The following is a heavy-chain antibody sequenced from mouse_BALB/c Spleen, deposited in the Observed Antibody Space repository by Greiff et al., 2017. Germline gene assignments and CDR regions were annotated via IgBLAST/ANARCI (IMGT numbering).Heavy chain of an antibody. V-gene: IGHV2-9*02. J-gene: IGHJ3*01. CDR2: IWAGGST. D-gene: IGHD2-1*01. Sequence: QVQLKESGPGLVAPSQSLSITCTVSGFSLTSYGVHWVRQPPGKGLEWLGVIWAGGSTNYNSALMSRLSISKDNSKSQVFLKMNSLQTDDTAMYYCAREGGNYLPAWFAYWGQGTLVTVSA. CDR1: GFSLTSYG. CDR3: AREGGNYLPAWFAY.